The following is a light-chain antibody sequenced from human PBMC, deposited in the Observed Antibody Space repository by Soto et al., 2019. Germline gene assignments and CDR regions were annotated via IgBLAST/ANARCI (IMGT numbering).Light chain of an antibody. J-gene: IGKJ2*01. CDR3: QQYGSSPPYT. CDR2: GSS. CDR1: QSVSNNY. V-gene: IGKV3-20*01. Sequence: EVVLTQSPGALSLSPGDRATLSCRASQSVSNNYFAWYQQKPGQAPRLLIFGSSDWATGIPDRFSGSGSGTDFTLTISRLEPEDFAVYYCQQYGSSPPYTFGQGTKLEIK.